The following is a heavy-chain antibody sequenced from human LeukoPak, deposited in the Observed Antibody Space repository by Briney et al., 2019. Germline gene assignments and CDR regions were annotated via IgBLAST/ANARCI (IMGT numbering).Heavy chain of an antibody. Sequence: GGSLRLSCAASGFTFSSYSMNWVREAPGKGLEWVSYISSSSSTIYYADSVKGRFTISRDNAKNSLYLQMNSLRAEDTAVYYCARDNAGDWDAFDIWGQGTMVTVSS. CDR3: ARDNAGDWDAFDI. V-gene: IGHV3-48*01. CDR1: GFTFSSYS. D-gene: IGHD2-21*02. J-gene: IGHJ3*02. CDR2: ISSSSSTI.